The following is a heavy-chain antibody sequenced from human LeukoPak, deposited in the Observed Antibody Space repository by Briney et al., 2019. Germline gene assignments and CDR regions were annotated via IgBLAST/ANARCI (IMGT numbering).Heavy chain of an antibody. CDR1: GYTFTSYG. CDR3: ARKYCSSTSCYWDDAFDI. CDR2: ISAYNGNT. D-gene: IGHD2-2*01. Sequence: ASVKVSCKASGYTFTSYGISWVRQAPGQGLEWMGWISAYNGNTNYAQKLQGRVTMTTDTSTSTAYMELRSLRSDDTAVYYCARKYCSSTSCYWDDAFDIWGQGTMVTVSS. V-gene: IGHV1-18*01. J-gene: IGHJ3*02.